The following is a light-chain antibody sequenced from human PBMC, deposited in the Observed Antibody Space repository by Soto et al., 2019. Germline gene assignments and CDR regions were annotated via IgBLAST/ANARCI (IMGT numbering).Light chain of an antibody. CDR1: QSVGGN. CDR2: GAS. J-gene: IGKJ1*01. CDR3: QQYNDWPRT. Sequence: EIEMTQSPATLSVSPGERATLSCRASQSVGGNLAWYQQKPGQAPRLLIYGASTRATDIPGRFSASGSGTEFTLTISSLQSEGFAVYYCQQYNDWPRTFGEGTNVDIK. V-gene: IGKV3-15*01.